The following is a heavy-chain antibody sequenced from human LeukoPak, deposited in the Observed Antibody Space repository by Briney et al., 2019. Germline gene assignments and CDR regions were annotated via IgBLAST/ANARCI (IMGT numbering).Heavy chain of an antibody. CDR1: GGSISSSSYY. Sequence: PSETLSLTCTVSGGSISSSSYYWGWIRQPPGKGLEWIGSIYYSGSTYYNPSLKSRVTISVDTSKNQFSLKLSSVTAADTAVYYCARARDGAAAANVPQYYFDYWGQGTLVTVSS. V-gene: IGHV4-39*07. D-gene: IGHD6-13*01. CDR3: ARARDGAAAANVPQYYFDY. J-gene: IGHJ4*02. CDR2: IYYSGST.